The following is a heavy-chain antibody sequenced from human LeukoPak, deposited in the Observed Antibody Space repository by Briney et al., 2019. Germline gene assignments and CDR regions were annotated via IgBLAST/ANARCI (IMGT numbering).Heavy chain of an antibody. CDR2: MYYNGNP. CDR3: AKHASWFDP. V-gene: IGHV4-38-2*01. CDR1: GYSISSGYH. J-gene: IGHJ5*02. Sequence: SETLSLTCSVSGYSISSGYHWGWIRLPPGKGLEWIGSMYYNGNPYYKPSLKSRVTMSIDLSRNQFSLNLTSVTAADTAIYYCAKHASWFDPWGQGTLVTVSS.